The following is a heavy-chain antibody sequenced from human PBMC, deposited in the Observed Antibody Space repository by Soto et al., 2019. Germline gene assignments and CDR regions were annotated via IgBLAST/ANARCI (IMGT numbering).Heavy chain of an antibody. D-gene: IGHD2-2*01. Sequence: SVKVSCKASGGTFSSYAISWVRQAPGQGLEWMGGIIPIFGTANYAQKFQGRVTITADESTSTAYMELSSLRSEDTAVYYCARGHPDIVLVPAAKHFDYSGQGPLVTVYS. CDR2: IIPIFGTA. V-gene: IGHV1-69*13. J-gene: IGHJ4*02. CDR3: ARGHPDIVLVPAAKHFDY. CDR1: GGTFSSYA.